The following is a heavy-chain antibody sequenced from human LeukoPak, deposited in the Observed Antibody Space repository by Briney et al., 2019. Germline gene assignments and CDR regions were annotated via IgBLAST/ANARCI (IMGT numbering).Heavy chain of an antibody. CDR3: ARGSGYYTGWSDP. Sequence: ASVKVSCKASGYTFTGYYMHWVRQAPGQGLEWMGWINPNSGGTKYAQRFQDRVSMTRDTSITTAHMELSRLRSDDTAVCYCARGSGYYTGWSDPWGQGTLVTVSS. D-gene: IGHD3-3*01. J-gene: IGHJ5*02. CDR2: INPNSGGT. CDR1: GYTFTGYY. V-gene: IGHV1-2*02.